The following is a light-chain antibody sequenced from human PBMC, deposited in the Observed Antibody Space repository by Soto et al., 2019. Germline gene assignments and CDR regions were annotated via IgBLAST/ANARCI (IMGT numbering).Light chain of an antibody. CDR1: SSDVGSYNL. V-gene: IGLV2-23*01. CDR2: EGS. J-gene: IGLJ2*01. CDR3: CSYACSSTLV. Sequence: QSVLTQPASVSGSPGQSITISCTGTSSDVGSYNLVSWYQQHPGKAPKLMIYEGSKRPSGVSNRFSGSKSGNTASLTISGLQADDEADYSCCSYACSSTLVFGGGTKLTVL.